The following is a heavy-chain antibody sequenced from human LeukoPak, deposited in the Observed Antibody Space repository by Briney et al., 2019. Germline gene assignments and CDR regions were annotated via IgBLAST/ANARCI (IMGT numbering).Heavy chain of an antibody. D-gene: IGHD3-16*01. CDR2: IRNDGSII. Sequence: AGRSLRLSCAASGFTFSSYGMHWVRQAPGKGLEWVAFIRNDGSIIYNADSVKGRFTISRDNSKNTLYLQMNSLRADDTAVYYCAKDTPLCYFDYWGQGTLVTVSS. CDR1: GFTFSSYG. CDR3: AKDTPLCYFDY. J-gene: IGHJ4*02. V-gene: IGHV3-30*02.